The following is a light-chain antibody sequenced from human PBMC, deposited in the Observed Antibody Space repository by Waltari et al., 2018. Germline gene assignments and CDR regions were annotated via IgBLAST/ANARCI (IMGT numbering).Light chain of an antibody. J-gene: IGLJ3*02. CDR2: RNN. CDR1: SSNIGSYF. V-gene: IGLV1-47*01. CDR3: VVWDDSLSGRV. Sequence: QSVLTQPPSASGTPGQRVTISCSGSSSNIGSYFGYWYQQLPGTAPKLLIYRNNQRPSGVPDRFSGSTSGTSASLAISGLRSEDEADYYCVVWDDSLSGRVFGGGTKLTVL.